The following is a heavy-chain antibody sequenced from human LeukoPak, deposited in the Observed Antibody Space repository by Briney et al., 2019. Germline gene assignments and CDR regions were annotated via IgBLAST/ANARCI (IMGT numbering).Heavy chain of an antibody. Sequence: GGSLRLSCAISSFTFSGFAINWVRQAPGKGPEWVSYISSSGTTVYYADFVKGRLTISRDQRSLYLQMNSLRAEDTAVYYCAKIVDPNGVDYWGQGTLVTVSS. CDR2: ISSSGTTV. V-gene: IGHV3-48*01. CDR1: SFTFSGFA. J-gene: IGHJ4*02. CDR3: AKIVDPNGVDY. D-gene: IGHD2-21*01.